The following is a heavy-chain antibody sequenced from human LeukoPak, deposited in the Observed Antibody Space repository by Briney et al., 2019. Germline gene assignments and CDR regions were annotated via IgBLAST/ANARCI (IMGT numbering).Heavy chain of an antibody. CDR3: ARELGGIDN. J-gene: IGHJ4*02. Sequence: PGGSLRLSCAASGFTFSSYAMSWVRQAPGKGLEWIGSIYYSGSTYYNPSLKSRVTISVDTSKNQFSLKLSSVTAADTAVYYCARELGGIDNWGQGTLVTVSS. CDR1: GFTFSSYA. D-gene: IGHD1-7*01. CDR2: IYYSGST. V-gene: IGHV4-59*05.